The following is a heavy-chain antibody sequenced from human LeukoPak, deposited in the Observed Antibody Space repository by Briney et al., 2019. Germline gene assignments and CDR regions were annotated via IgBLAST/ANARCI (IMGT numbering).Heavy chain of an antibody. Sequence: GGSLRLSCAASGFTFSSYGMSWVRQAPGKGLEGFSAISGSGGSIDYADSVKGRFTISRDNSKNTLSLQMNSLRAEDTAVYYCAREKGRGVISPYFDYWGQGTLVTVSS. CDR2: ISGSGGSI. V-gene: IGHV3-23*01. J-gene: IGHJ4*02. CDR3: AREKGRGVISPYFDY. CDR1: GFTFSSYG. D-gene: IGHD3-10*01.